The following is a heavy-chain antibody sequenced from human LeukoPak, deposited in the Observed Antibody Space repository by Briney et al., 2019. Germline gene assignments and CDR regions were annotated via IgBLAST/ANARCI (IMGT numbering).Heavy chain of an antibody. D-gene: IGHD4-23*01. CDR3: ARGTLNSGGNPWGYYYYYMDV. J-gene: IGHJ6*03. CDR2: INPNSGGT. CDR1: GYTFTGYY. Sequence: ASVKVSCKASGYTFTGYYMHWVRQAPGQGLEWMGWINPNSGGTNYAQKFQGRVTRTRDTSISTAYMELSRLRSDDTAVYYCARGTLNSGGNPWGYYYYYMDVWGKGTTVTVSS. V-gene: IGHV1-2*02.